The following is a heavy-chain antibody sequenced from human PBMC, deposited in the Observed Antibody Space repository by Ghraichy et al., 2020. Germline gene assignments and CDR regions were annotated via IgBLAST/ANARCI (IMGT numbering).Heavy chain of an antibody. CDR3: AREAYYYGSGSYYSNWFDP. Sequence: SETLSLTCTVSGGSISSGGYYWSWIRPTPGQGLEWIGSIYYSGNTYYNSSLKSRVTISVDTSKNQFSLKLSSVTAADTAVYYCAREAYYYGSGSYYSNWFDPWSQGTLVTVSS. CDR1: GGSISSGGYY. CDR2: IYYSGNT. D-gene: IGHD3-10*01. J-gene: IGHJ5*02. V-gene: IGHV4-31*03.